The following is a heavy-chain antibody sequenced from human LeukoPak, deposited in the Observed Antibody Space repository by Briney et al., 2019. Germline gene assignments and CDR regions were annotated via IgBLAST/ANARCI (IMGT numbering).Heavy chain of an antibody. CDR1: GYTFTSYA. V-gene: IGHV1-3*01. CDR3: ARVHYDSSGYYYLFDY. Sequence: ASVKVSCKASGYTFTSYAMHWVRQAPGQRLEWMGWINAGNGNTKYSQKFQGRVTITRDTSASTAYMELSSLRSEDTAVYYCARVHYDSSGYYYLFDYWGQGTLVTVSS. D-gene: IGHD3-22*01. CDR2: INAGNGNT. J-gene: IGHJ4*02.